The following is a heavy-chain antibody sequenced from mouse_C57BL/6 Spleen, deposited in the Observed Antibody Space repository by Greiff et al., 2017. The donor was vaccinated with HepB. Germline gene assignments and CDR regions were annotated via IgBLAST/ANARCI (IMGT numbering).Heavy chain of an antibody. CDR1: GFNIKDYY. Sequence: VHVKQSGAELVKPGASVKLSCTASGFNIKDYYMHWVKQRTEQGLEWIGRIDPEDGETKYAPKFQGKATITADTSSNTAYLQLSSLTSEDTAVYYCANIYYGNYDAMDYWGQGTSVTVSS. CDR2: IDPEDGET. J-gene: IGHJ4*01. CDR3: ANIYYGNYDAMDY. V-gene: IGHV14-2*01. D-gene: IGHD2-1*01.